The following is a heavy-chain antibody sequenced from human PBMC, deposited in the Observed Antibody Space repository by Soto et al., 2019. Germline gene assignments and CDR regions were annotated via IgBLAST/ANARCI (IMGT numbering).Heavy chain of an antibody. D-gene: IGHD3-3*01. V-gene: IGHV1-2*02. CDR2: INPNRGGT. Sequence: ASVKVTCKASGYTFTGYYLNWVRQAPGQGLEWLGWINPNRGGTNYAQKFQGRVTMTSDTSISTVYMELSRLRSDDTAVYYCARDLVSIFGVVGGYYGMDVWGQGTTVTVSS. CDR1: GYTFTGYY. J-gene: IGHJ6*02. CDR3: ARDLVSIFGVVGGYYGMDV.